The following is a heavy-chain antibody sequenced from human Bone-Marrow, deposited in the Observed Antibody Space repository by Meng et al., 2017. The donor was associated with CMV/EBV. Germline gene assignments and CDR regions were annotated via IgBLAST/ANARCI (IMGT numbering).Heavy chain of an antibody. CDR1: GGSISSSSYY. CDR3: ARDNAVGATTGFDP. J-gene: IGHJ5*02. Sequence: ESLKISCTVSGGSISSSSYYWGWIRQPPGKGLEWIGSIYYSGSTYYNPSLKSRVTISVDTSKNQFSLKLSSVTAADTAVYYCARDNAVGATTGFDPWGQGTLVTVSS. V-gene: IGHV4-39*07. CDR2: IYYSGST. D-gene: IGHD1-26*01.